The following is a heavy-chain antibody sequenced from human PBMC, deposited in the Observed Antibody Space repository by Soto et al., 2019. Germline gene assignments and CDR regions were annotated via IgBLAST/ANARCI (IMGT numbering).Heavy chain of an antibody. CDR3: SSVTLGELSFCWCDP. CDR1: GFTFSDYY. Sequence: VQLVESGGGLVKPGGSLRLYCAASGFTFSDYYMSWSRQAPGKGLEWVSYISSSVSTIYYADSAKGRFIISRDNDKHSLYRQKNSLRADHTAVYYWSSVTLGELSFCWCDPWGQGTLVTVSS. J-gene: IGHJ5*02. V-gene: IGHV3-11*01. CDR2: ISSSVSTI. D-gene: IGHD3-16*02.